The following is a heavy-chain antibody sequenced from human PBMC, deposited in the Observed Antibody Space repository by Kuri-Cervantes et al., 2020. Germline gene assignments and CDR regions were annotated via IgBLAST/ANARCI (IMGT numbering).Heavy chain of an antibody. CDR3: ARVIPAAMVH. V-gene: IGHV3-21*01. CDR2: ISSSSSYI. J-gene: IGHJ4*02. CDR1: GFTFSSFS. Sequence: GGSLRLSCAASGFTFSSFSMNWVRQAPGKGLEWVSSISSSSSYIYYADSVKGRFTISRDNAKNSLYLQMNSLRAEDTAVHYCARVIPAAMVHWGQGTLVTVSS. D-gene: IGHD2-2*01.